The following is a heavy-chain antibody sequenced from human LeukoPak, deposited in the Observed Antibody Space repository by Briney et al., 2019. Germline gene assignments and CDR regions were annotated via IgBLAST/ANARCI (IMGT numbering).Heavy chain of an antibody. CDR1: GYSISSGYY. J-gene: IGHJ4*02. V-gene: IGHV4-38-2*02. Sequence: SETLSLTCTVSGYSISSGYYWGWIRQPPGKGLEWIGSIYHSGSTYYNPSPKSRVTISVDTSKNQFSLKLSSVTAADTAVYYCARVTTVTLEVWGQGTLVTVSS. D-gene: IGHD4-17*01. CDR3: ARVTTVTLEV. CDR2: IYHSGST.